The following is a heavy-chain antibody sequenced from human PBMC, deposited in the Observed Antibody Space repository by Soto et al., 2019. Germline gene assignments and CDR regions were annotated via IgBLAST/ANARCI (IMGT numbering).Heavy chain of an antibody. CDR1: GYTFTSYA. CDR2: INGGNGNT. Sequence: QVQLVQSGAEEKKPGASVKVSCKASGYTFTSYAMHWVRQAPGQRLEWMGWINGGNGNTKYSQKFQGRVTITRDTSASTAYMELSSLRSEDTAVYSCASVSGWYHLDYWGQGTLVTVSS. J-gene: IGHJ4*02. CDR3: ASVSGWYHLDY. V-gene: IGHV1-3*05. D-gene: IGHD6-19*01.